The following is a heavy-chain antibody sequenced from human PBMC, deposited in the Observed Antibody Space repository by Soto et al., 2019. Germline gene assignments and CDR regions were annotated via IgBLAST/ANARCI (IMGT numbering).Heavy chain of an antibody. J-gene: IGHJ6*03. CDR3: ARDGLRYFYWSLSDPMDV. D-gene: IGHD3-9*01. Sequence: SETLSLTCTVSGGSISSYYWSWIRQPPGKGLEWIGYIYYSGSTNYNPSLKSRVTISVDTSKNQFSLKLSSVTAADTAVYYCARDGLRYFYWSLSDPMDVWGKGTTVTVSS. CDR1: GGSISSYY. V-gene: IGHV4-59*01. CDR2: IYYSGST.